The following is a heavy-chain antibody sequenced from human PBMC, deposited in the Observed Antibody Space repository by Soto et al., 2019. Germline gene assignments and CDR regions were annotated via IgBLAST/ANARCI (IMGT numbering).Heavy chain of an antibody. CDR1: GVSISSGNW. CDR2: IFHDGTA. D-gene: IGHD2-8*01. V-gene: IGHV4-4*02. J-gene: IGHJ4*02. CDR3: ARLVYDTRLNYMYFDF. Sequence: SETLSLTCAVSGVSISSGNWWTWVRQTPQRGLEYIGEIFHDGTANYYPSFERRVAISVDTSKNQFSLKLTSVTAADTAIYFCARLVYDTRLNYMYFDFWGLGALVTVS.